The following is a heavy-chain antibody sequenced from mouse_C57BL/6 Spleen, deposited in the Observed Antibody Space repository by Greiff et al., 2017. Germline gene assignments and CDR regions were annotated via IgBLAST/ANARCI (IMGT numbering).Heavy chain of an antibody. CDR3: ARRGPTTGDY. CDR2: IDPSDSYT. Sequence: VQLQQSGAELVKPGASVKLSCKASGYTFTSYWMQWVKQRPGQGLEWIGEIDPSDSYTNYNQKFKGKATLTVDTSSSTAYMQLSSLTSEDSAVYYCARRGPTTGDYWGQGTTLTVSS. V-gene: IGHV1-50*01. J-gene: IGHJ2*01. D-gene: IGHD1-1*01. CDR1: GYTFTSYW.